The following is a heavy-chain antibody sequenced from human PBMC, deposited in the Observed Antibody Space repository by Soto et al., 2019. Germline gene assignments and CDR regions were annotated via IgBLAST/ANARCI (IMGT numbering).Heavy chain of an antibody. D-gene: IGHD1-20*01. CDR2: IYYTGST. Sequence: SLSIACTVSGASISSGGYYGSWIRQHPEKGLEWIGYIYYTGSTYYNPSLKSRVTMSVDTSKNQLSLKLSSVTAADTAVYYCATVGGNWNYVDHWGQGTLVTVYS. CDR3: ATVGGNWNYVDH. CDR1: GASISSGGYY. J-gene: IGHJ4*02. V-gene: IGHV4-31*03.